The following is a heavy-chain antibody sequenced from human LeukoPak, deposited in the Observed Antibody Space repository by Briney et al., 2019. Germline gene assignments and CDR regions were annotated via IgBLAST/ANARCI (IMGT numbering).Heavy chain of an antibody. V-gene: IGHV4-39*01. CDR3: ARPVGATFRHWFDP. J-gene: IGHJ5*02. D-gene: IGHD1-26*01. CDR1: GGSISISSYY. CDR2: IYYSGST. Sequence: PSETLSLTCTVSGGSISISSYYWGWIRQPPGKGLEWIGSIYYSGSTYYNPSLKSRVTISVDTSRNQFSLKLSSVTAADTAVYYCARPVGATFRHWFDPWGQGTLVTVSS.